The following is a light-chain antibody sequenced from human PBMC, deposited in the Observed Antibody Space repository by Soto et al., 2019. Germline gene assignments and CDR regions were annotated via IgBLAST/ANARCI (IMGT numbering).Light chain of an antibody. V-gene: IGKV1-5*01. CDR1: QNIRSR. CDR3: QQYNNWPRGT. CDR2: DAS. Sequence: DFQMTQSPSTLSASVGDRVTITCRASQNIRSRLAWFQQKPGKAPKLLIYDASSLESGVPSRFSGSGSGTDFTLTISSLQSEDFAVYYCQQYNNWPRGTFGQGTRLEI. J-gene: IGKJ5*01.